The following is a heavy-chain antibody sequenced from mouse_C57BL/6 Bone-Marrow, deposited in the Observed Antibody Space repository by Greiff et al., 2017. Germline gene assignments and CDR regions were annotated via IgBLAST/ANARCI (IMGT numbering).Heavy chain of an antibody. J-gene: IGHJ2*01. D-gene: IGHD1-1*01. CDR3: ARAYGSSYCFDY. CDR1: GFNIKDDY. Sequence: EVKLMESGAELVRPGASVKLSCTASGFNIKDDYMHWVKQRPEQGLEWIGWIDPENGDTEYASKFQGKATITADTSSNTAYLQLSSLTSEDTAVYYGARAYGSSYCFDYWGQGTTLTVSS. CDR2: IDPENGDT. V-gene: IGHV14-4*01.